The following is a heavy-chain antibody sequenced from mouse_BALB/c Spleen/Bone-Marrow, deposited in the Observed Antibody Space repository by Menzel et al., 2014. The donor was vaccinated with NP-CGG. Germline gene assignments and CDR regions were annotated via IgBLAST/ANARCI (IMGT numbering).Heavy chain of an antibody. CDR2: ISSGSSTI. J-gene: IGHJ4*01. D-gene: IGHD1-2*01. Sequence: EVQVVESGGGLVQPGGSRKLSCAASGFTFSSFGMHWVRQAPEKGLEWVAYISSGSSTIYYADTVKGRFTISRDNPENTLFLQMTSLRSEDTAMYYCARSLLRLSYAMDYWGQGTSVTVSS. V-gene: IGHV5-17*02. CDR1: GFTFSSFG. CDR3: ARSLLRLSYAMDY.